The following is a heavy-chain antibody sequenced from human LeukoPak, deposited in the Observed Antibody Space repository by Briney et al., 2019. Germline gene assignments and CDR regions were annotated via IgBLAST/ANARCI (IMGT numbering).Heavy chain of an antibody. CDR2: IYYTGNT. CDR3: ARDEGYD. V-gene: IGHV4-39*07. J-gene: IGHJ4*02. Sequence: SETLSLTCTVSGGSISSSSYYWGWIRQPPGKGLEWIESIYYTGNTYYNPSLKSRVTISVDTFKNQFSLKLSSVTAADTAVYYCARDEGYDWGQGTLVTVSS. CDR1: GGSISSSSYY. D-gene: IGHD1-1*01.